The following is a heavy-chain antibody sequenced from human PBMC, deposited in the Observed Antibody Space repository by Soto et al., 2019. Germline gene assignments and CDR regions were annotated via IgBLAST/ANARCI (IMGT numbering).Heavy chain of an antibody. CDR1: GYTLSRSN. Sequence: SANASSKASGYTLSRSNTYCVLPAKGQGLEWMGWMNPNIGDKGYAQKFLDRITMTRDTTIRTAYLALNALTSEDTAVYYCASGGRYLEWLPLFDSRGRGPLGIVSS. J-gene: IGHJ5*01. CDR3: ASGGRYLEWLPLFDS. V-gene: IGHV1-8*01. CDR2: MNPNIGDK. D-gene: IGHD3-3*01.